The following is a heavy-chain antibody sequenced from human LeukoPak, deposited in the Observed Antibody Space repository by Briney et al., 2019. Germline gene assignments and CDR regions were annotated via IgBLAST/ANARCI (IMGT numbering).Heavy chain of an antibody. CDR3: VRGVWYGELPPDY. J-gene: IGHJ4*02. Sequence: PSETLSLSCSVSDDSIRSGDYYWSWIRQPPGKGLEWIGYIYYSGSTNYSPSLKSRVIISIDTSKNQFSLRLNSVTAADTAVYYCVRGVWYGELPPDYWGQGTLVTVSS. D-gene: IGHD3-10*01. CDR1: DDSIRSGDYY. CDR2: IYYSGST. V-gene: IGHV4-30-4*01.